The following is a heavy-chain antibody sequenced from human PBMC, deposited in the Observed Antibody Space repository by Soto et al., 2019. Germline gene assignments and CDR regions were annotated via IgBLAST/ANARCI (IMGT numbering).Heavy chain of an antibody. Sequence: VASVKVSCKASGYTFTSYDINWVRQTAGQGLEWMGWMSPKTTNTGYAQKFQDRVTMTRSTSISTAYMELSSLTSEDTAVYYCTGGPPNWGFDSWGQGTPVTVSS. CDR2: MSPKTTNT. CDR3: TGGPPNWGFDS. D-gene: IGHD7-27*01. V-gene: IGHV1-8*01. CDR1: GYTFTSYD. J-gene: IGHJ5*01.